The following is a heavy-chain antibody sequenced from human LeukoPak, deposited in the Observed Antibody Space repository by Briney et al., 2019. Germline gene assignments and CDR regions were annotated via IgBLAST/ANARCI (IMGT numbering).Heavy chain of an antibody. CDR3: ARDQLRPAREFIDY. V-gene: IGHV3-33*08. J-gene: IGHJ4*02. CDR1: GFTFSSYA. Sequence: PGGSLRLSCAASGFTFSSYAMHWVRQAPGKGLEWVAVIWYDGSNKYYADSVKGRFTISRDNSKNTLYLQMNSLRAEDTAVYYCARDQLRPAREFIDYWGQGTLVTVSS. D-gene: IGHD3-10*01. CDR2: IWYDGSNK.